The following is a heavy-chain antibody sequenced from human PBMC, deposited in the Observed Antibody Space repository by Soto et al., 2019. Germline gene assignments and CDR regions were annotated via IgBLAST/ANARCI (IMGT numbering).Heavy chain of an antibody. Sequence: EVQLVESGGGLVKPGGSLRLSCAASGFTFSSYSMNWVRQAPGKGLEWVSSISSSSSYIYYADSVKGRFTIYRDNAKNSLYLQLSSLRAEDTAVYYCARDLATYSILFDYWGPGTLVTGSS. CDR3: ARDLATYSILFDY. J-gene: IGHJ4*02. CDR2: ISSSSSYI. D-gene: IGHD2-15*01. CDR1: GFTFSSYS. V-gene: IGHV3-21*01.